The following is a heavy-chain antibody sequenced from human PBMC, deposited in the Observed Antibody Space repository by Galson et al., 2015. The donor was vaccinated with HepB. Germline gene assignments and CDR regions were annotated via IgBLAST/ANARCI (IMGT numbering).Heavy chain of an antibody. V-gene: IGHV1-69*13. Sequence: SVKVSCKASGYTFTSYAISWVRQAPGQGLEWMGGIIPIFGTANYAQKFQGRVTITADESTSTAYMELSSLRSEDTAVYYCALTPGDYGPYYFDYWGQGTLVTVSS. CDR3: ALTPGDYGPYYFDY. CDR2: IIPIFGTA. D-gene: IGHD3-16*01. J-gene: IGHJ4*02. CDR1: GYTFTSYA.